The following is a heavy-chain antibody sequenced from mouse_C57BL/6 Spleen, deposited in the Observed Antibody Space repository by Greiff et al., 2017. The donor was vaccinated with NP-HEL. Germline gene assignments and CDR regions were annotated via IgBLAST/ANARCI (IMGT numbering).Heavy chain of an antibody. V-gene: IGHV5-17*01. CDR1: GFTFSDYG. Sequence: EVKLMEPGGGLVKPGGSLKLSCAASGFTFSDYGMHWVRQAPEKGLEWVAYISSGSSTIYYADTVKGRFTISRDNAKNTLFLQMTSLRSEDTAMYYCARPGTWGGFDYWGQGTTLTVSS. J-gene: IGHJ2*01. CDR3: ARPGTWGGFDY. D-gene: IGHD4-1*01. CDR2: ISSGSSTI.